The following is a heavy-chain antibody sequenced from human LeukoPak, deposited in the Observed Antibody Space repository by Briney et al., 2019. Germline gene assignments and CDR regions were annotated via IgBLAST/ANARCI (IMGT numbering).Heavy chain of an antibody. J-gene: IGHJ3*02. D-gene: IGHD3-16*01. Sequence: GGSLRLSCAAAGFTFNDYNMSWIRQAPGKGLEWVTYISSGGSTIYYADYVKGRFTISRDNAKNSLYLQMNSLRAEDTAVYYCAALVTFDAFDIWGQGTMVTVSS. V-gene: IGHV3-11*04. CDR2: ISSGGSTI. CDR3: AALVTFDAFDI. CDR1: GFTFNDYN.